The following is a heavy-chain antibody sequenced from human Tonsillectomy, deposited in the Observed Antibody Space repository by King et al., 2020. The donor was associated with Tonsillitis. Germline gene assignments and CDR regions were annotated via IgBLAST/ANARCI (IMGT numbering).Heavy chain of an antibody. CDR3: ARYVSGSFDY. V-gene: IGHV4-39*01. J-gene: IGHJ4*02. CDR1: VVSINSSDHY. D-gene: IGHD1-26*01. Sequence: QLQESGPGVVKPSETLSLTCTVSVVSINSSDHYLAWIRQPPGKGLEWIGYMYYSGTIFYNPSLKSRITISGGTPENRFSLKLSSVTAADTAAYFCARYVSGSFDYWGQGALVTVSS. CDR2: MYYSGTI.